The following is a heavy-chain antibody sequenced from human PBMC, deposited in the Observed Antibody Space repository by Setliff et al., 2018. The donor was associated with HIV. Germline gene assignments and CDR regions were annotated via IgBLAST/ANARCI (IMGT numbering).Heavy chain of an antibody. CDR3: ARDDEDGTDCSGGSCRRWFDP. D-gene: IGHD2-15*01. CDR2: ISPNFGHT. V-gene: IGHV1-18*01. Sequence: ASVKVSCKASGYTFTGYGISWVRQAPGQGLEWMGWISPNFGHTNYAQNFLGRVTMTIDTSTSTVYMELSSLRSEDKAVYYCARDDEDGTDCSGGSCRRWFDPWGQGTLVTVSS. CDR1: GYTFTGYG. J-gene: IGHJ5*02.